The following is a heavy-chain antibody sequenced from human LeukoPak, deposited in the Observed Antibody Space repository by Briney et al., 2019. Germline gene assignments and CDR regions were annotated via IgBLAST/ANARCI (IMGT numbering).Heavy chain of an antibody. V-gene: IGHV3-30*18. J-gene: IGHJ5*02. CDR1: GFTFSSYG. CDR3: AKGPGIAAADNWFDP. CDR2: ISYDGSNK. Sequence: GGSLRLSCAASGFTFSSYGMHWVRQAPGKGLEWVAVISYDGSNKYYADSVKGRFTISRDNSKNTLYLQMNSLRAEDTAVYYCAKGPGIAAADNWFDPWGQGTLVTVSS. D-gene: IGHD6-13*01.